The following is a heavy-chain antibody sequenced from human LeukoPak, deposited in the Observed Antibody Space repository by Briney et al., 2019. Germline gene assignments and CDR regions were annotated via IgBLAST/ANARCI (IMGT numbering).Heavy chain of an antibody. Sequence: SETLSLACTVSGGSISSYYWSWIRQPPGKGLEWIGYIFNTGSTNYNPSLKSRVTISLDTSKNQFSLKLNSLTAADTAVYYCARRSSSGLLDYWGQRTLVTVSS. CDR1: GGSISSYY. D-gene: IGHD6-25*01. CDR3: ARRSSSGLLDY. CDR2: IFNTGST. V-gene: IGHV4-59*08. J-gene: IGHJ4*02.